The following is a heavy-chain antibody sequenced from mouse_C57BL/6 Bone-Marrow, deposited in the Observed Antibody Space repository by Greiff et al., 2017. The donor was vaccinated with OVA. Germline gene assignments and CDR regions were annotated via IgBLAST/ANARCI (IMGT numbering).Heavy chain of an antibody. CDR1: GYTFTSYW. Sequence: QVQLQQPGAELVKPGASVKLSCKASGYTFTSYWMHWVKQRPGRGLEWIGRIYPGSGNTYYNEKFKGKATLTAEKSSSTAYMQLSSLTSEDSAVYFCARSAYGNYWYFDVWGTGTTVTVSS. J-gene: IGHJ1*03. CDR3: ARSAYGNYWYFDV. CDR2: IYPGSGNT. D-gene: IGHD2-1*01. V-gene: IGHV1-62-3*01.